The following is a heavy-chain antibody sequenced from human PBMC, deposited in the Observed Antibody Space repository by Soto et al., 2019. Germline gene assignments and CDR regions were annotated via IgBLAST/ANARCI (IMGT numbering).Heavy chain of an antibody. D-gene: IGHD3-10*02. Sequence: QVQLVESGGGVVQPGRSLRLSCAASAFTFSSYGMHWVRQAPGKGLEWVAVIWYDGSSKYYADSVKGQFTISRENSKNTLYLXMXXLXXXXTAXXYCVXXXXXXXXXXXXPEXWGQGTLVTVSS. CDR1: AFTFSSYG. V-gene: IGHV3-33*01. CDR3: VXXXXXXXXXXXXPEX. CDR2: IWYDGSSK. J-gene: IGHJ4*02.